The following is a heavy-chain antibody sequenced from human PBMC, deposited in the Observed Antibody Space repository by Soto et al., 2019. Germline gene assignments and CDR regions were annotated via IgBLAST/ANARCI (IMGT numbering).Heavy chain of an antibody. D-gene: IGHD3-10*01. Sequence: EVQLVESGGGLVQPGGSLRLSCAASGFTFSSYWMSWVRQAPGKGLEWVANIKQDGSEKYYVDSVKGRFTISRGNAKNPLYLQMNSLRAEDTAVYYCARGGYYGSGSYYKGGWFDPWGQGTLVTVSS. CDR1: GFTFSSYW. J-gene: IGHJ5*02. CDR2: IKQDGSEK. V-gene: IGHV3-7*03. CDR3: ARGGYYGSGSYYKGGWFDP.